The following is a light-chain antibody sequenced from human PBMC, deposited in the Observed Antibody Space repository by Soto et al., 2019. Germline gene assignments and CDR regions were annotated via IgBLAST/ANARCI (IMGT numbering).Light chain of an antibody. CDR2: GAS. J-gene: IGKJ1*01. CDR1: QSFSGN. Sequence: EIVLTQSPGTLSLSPGERVSLSCRASQSFSGNYLTWYQHKPGQAPRLLIYGASTRATGIPARFSGSGSGTEFTLTISSLQSEDFAVYYCQQYNNWPGTFGQGTKVDIK. V-gene: IGKV3-15*01. CDR3: QQYNNWPGT.